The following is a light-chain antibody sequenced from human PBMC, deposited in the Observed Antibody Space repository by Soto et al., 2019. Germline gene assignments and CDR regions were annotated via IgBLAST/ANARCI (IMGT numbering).Light chain of an antibody. CDR1: QSVFRNH. Sequence: EIVLTQSPDTLSLSPGERATLSCRASQSVFRNHLAWYQQKPGQAPSLLIYGVSSRTTGIPDRFSGSGSGTDFPISITILEPQDSGVYFCHLYRSLPRTSGQGTKVEI. CDR2: GVS. V-gene: IGKV3-20*01. J-gene: IGKJ1*01. CDR3: HLYRSLPRT.